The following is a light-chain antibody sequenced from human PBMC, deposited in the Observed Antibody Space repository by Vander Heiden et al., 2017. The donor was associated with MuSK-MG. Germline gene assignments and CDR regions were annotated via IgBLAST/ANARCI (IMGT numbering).Light chain of an antibody. Sequence: SALTQPASVSGSPGPSITISCTGPSSDVGGDNYVAWYKKHPGKAPKLMIYDVSKRPSGVSNSFSGSKSGNTASLTISGLQAEDEADYYCSSYTSSSNYVVFGGGTKLTVL. CDR2: DVS. J-gene: IGLJ2*01. V-gene: IGLV2-14*01. CDR1: SSDVGGDNY. CDR3: SSYTSSSNYVV.